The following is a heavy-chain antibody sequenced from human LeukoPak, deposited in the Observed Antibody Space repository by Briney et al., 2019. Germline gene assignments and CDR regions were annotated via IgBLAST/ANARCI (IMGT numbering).Heavy chain of an antibody. J-gene: IGHJ4*02. CDR1: GYTFTSYY. CDR3: ARNGPRDVPLDY. Sequence: ASVTVSCKASGYTFTSYYMHWVRQAPGQGLEWVGIINPSGGSTSYAQKFQGRVTMTRDTSTSTVYMELSSLRSEDTAVYYCARNGPRDVPLDYWGQGTLVTVSS. CDR2: INPSGGST. D-gene: IGHD2-8*01. V-gene: IGHV1-46*01.